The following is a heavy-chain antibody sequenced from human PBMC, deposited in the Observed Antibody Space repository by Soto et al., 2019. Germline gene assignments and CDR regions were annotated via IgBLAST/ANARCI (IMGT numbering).Heavy chain of an antibody. J-gene: IGHJ6*02. CDR2: ISWNSGSI. Sequence: HPGGSLRLSCAASGFTFDDYAMHWVRQAPGKGLEWVSGISWNSGSIGYADSVKGRFTISRDNAKNSLYLQMNSLRAEDTALYYCAKDHCGGDCYSYYYYGMDVGGQGTTVT. CDR3: AKDHCGGDCYSYYYYGMDV. CDR1: GFTFDDYA. D-gene: IGHD2-21*02. V-gene: IGHV3-9*01.